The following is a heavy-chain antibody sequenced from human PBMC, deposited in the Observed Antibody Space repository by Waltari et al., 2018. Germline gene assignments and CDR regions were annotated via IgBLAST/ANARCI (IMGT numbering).Heavy chain of an antibody. D-gene: IGHD2-2*01. J-gene: IGHJ4*02. CDR2: ISGSGGST. Sequence: EVQLVESGGGLVQPGGSLRLSCAASGFTFSSYAMSWVRQAPGKGLAWVSAISGSGGSTYSAGSVKGRFTISRDNAKNTLYRQMNSLRAEDTAVYYCAKDLGLVPGYWGQGTLVTVSS. V-gene: IGHV3-23*04. CDR3: AKDLGLVPGY. CDR1: GFTFSSYA.